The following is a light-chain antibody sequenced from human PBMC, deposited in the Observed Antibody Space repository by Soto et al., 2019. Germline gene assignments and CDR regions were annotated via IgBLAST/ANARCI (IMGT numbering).Light chain of an antibody. Sequence: EIVLTQSPGTLSLSPGERATLSCRASQSVSSSYLAWYQQKPGQAPRLLIYGASSRATGIPDRFSGSGSGTDFTLTISSLEPEDFAVYSCKQYGSSPWTFGQGTKVEIK. CDR2: GAS. CDR3: KQYGSSPWT. CDR1: QSVSSSY. V-gene: IGKV3-20*01. J-gene: IGKJ1*01.